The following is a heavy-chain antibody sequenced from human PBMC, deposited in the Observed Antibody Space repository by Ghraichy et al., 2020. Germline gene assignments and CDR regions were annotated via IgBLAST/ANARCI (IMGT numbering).Heavy chain of an antibody. CDR2: INHSGST. J-gene: IGHJ6*02. CDR3: ARGYYYGSGSYYGYYYGMDV. Sequence: SETLSLTCAVYGGSFSGYYWSWIRQPPGKGLEWIGEINHSGSTNYNPSLKSRVTISVDTSKNQFSVKLSSVTAADTAGYYCARGYYYGSGSYYGYYYGMDVWGQGTTVTGSS. V-gene: IGHV4-34*01. CDR1: GGSFSGYY. D-gene: IGHD3-10*01.